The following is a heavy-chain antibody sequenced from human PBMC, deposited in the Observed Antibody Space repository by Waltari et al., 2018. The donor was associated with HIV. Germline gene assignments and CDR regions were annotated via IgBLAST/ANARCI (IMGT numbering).Heavy chain of an antibody. V-gene: IGHV1-2*06. CDR1: GYTFTGYY. CDR2: INPNSGGT. D-gene: IGHD3-22*01. CDR3: ARGPFDYYDSSGYQELDY. Sequence: QVQLVQSGAEVKKPGASVKVSCKASGYTFTGYYMPWVRQAPGQGLEWMGRINPNSGGTNYAQKFQGRVTMTRDTSISTAYMELSRLRSDDTAVYYCARGPFDYYDSSGYQELDYWGQGTLVTVSS. J-gene: IGHJ4*02.